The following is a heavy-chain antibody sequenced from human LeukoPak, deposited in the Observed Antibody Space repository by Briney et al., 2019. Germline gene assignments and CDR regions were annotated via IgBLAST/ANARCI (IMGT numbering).Heavy chain of an antibody. CDR3: AVDAGPYYYDSSGAP. V-gene: IGHV4-34*01. CDR1: GGFFSGYY. CDR2: INHSGST. D-gene: IGHD3-22*01. Sequence: KPSETLSLTCAVYGGFFSGYYWSWIRQPPGKGLEWIGEINHSGSTNYNPSLKSRVTISVDTSKNQFSLKLSSVTAADTAVYYCAVDAGPYYYDSSGAPWGQGTLVTVSS. J-gene: IGHJ5*02.